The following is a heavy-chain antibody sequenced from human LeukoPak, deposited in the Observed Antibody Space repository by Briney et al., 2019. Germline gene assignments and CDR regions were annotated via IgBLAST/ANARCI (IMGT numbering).Heavy chain of an antibody. CDR2: IGISSGNT. D-gene: IGHD5-24*01. Sequence: TGGSLRLSCAASGFTFSDYSMNWVRQAPGEGLEWISYIGISSGNTKYADSVKGRFTISGDKAKNSLYLQMNSLRVEDTAVYYCARDYKYAFDNWGQGTLVTVSS. CDR1: GFTFSDYS. CDR3: ARDYKYAFDN. J-gene: IGHJ4*02. V-gene: IGHV3-48*01.